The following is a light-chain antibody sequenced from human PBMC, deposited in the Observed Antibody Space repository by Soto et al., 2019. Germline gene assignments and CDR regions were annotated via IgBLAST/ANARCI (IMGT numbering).Light chain of an antibody. CDR3: QEYYSAPLT. CDR1: QSVLYSSNNKNY. CDR2: WAS. Sequence: DIVMTQSTDSLAVSLGERATINCQSSQSVLYSSNNKNYLAWYRQKPGQPPRLLIYWASTRESGVPDRFSGSGSGTDFTLTISSLQAEDVAVYYCQEYYSAPLTFGGGTKLEIK. V-gene: IGKV4-1*01. J-gene: IGKJ4*01.